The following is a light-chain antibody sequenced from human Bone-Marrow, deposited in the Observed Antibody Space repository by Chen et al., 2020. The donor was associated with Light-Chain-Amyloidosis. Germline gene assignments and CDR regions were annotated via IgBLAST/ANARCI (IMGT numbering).Light chain of an antibody. J-gene: IGKJ1*01. Sequence: DIQMTQSPSTLSASVGDRVTITCRASQSISSWLAWYQQKPGKAPKLLIYDASSLESGVPSRFSGSGSGTEFTLTISSLQPDDFATYDCQQEKSYSGAWTFGQGTKVEIK. CDR2: DAS. CDR1: QSISSW. V-gene: IGKV1-5*01. CDR3: QQEKSYSGAWT.